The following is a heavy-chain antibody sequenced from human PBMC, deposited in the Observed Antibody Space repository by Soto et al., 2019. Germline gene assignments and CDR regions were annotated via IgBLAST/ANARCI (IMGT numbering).Heavy chain of an antibody. CDR3: ARVLGGWNHNWFDP. Sequence: QVQLVQSGAEVKKPGASVKVSCKASGYTFTSYGISWVRQAPGQGLEWMGWISAYNGNTNYAQKLQGRVTMTTDTATSTAYMELRSRRSDDTAGYYCARVLGGWNHNWFDPWGQGTLVTVSS. J-gene: IGHJ5*02. D-gene: IGHD6-19*01. V-gene: IGHV1-18*04. CDR1: GYTFTSYG. CDR2: ISAYNGNT.